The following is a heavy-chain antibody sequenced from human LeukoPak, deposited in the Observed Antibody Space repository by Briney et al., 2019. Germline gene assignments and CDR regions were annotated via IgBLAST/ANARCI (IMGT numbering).Heavy chain of an antibody. V-gene: IGHV4-39*07. CDR1: GGSISSSSYY. CDR3: ARDSLKSRNYYGSGSTEPDY. D-gene: IGHD3-10*01. J-gene: IGHJ4*02. CDR2: MYYSGST. Sequence: SETLSLTCTVSGGSISSSSYYWGWIRQPPGKGLEWIGSMYYSGSTYYNPSLKSRVTISVDTSKNQFSLKLSSVTAADTAVYYCARDSLKSRNYYGSGSTEPDYWGQGTLVTVSS.